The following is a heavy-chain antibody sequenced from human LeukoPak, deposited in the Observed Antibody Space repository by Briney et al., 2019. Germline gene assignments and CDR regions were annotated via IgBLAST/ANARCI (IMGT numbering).Heavy chain of an antibody. CDR2: INPSGSST. CDR3: ASLSYMDV. V-gene: IGHV1-46*01. CDR1: GYTFTGYY. Sequence: GASVKVSCKASGYTFTGYYMHWVRQAPGQGLEWMGLINPSGSSTSYAQKFQGRLSLTRDMSTSTDYMELSSLRSEDTAVYYCASLSYMDVWGKGTTVTVSS. J-gene: IGHJ6*03.